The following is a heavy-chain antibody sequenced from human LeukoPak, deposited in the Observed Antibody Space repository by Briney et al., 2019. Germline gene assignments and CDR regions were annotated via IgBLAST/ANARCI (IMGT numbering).Heavy chain of an antibody. J-gene: IGHJ6*02. Sequence: PGGSLRLSCAASGFTFSSYDMHWVRQATGKGLEWVSAIGTAGDTYYPGSVKGRFTISRENAKNSLYLQMNSLGAGDTAVYYCARGADSSSWSNYYYYGMDVWGQGTTVTVSS. CDR3: ARGADSSSWSNYYYYGMDV. CDR1: GFTFSSYD. D-gene: IGHD6-13*01. CDR2: IGTAGDT. V-gene: IGHV3-13*01.